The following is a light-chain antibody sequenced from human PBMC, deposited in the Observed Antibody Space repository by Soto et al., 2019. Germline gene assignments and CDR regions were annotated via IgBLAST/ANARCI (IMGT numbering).Light chain of an antibody. J-gene: IGLJ1*01. Sequence: QSVLTQPPSASGSPGQSVTISCTGTSSDVGGYNYVSWYQHHPGKAPKLIIYEVYKRPSGVPDRFSGSKSGNTAALTVSGLQAEDEAAYSSRSYAGTHRYVLGTATKLNVL. V-gene: IGLV2-8*01. CDR3: RSYAGTHRYV. CDR1: SSDVGGYNY. CDR2: EVY.